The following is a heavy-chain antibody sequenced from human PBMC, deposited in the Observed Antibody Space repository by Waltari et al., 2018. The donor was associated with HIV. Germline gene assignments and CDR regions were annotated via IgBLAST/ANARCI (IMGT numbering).Heavy chain of an antibody. CDR3: ARDLGYSYGYVSDY. J-gene: IGHJ4*02. D-gene: IGHD5-18*01. V-gene: IGHV3-7*01. Sequence: EVQLVESGGGLVQPGGSLRLSCAASGFTFSSYWMSWVRQAPGKGREWVANIKQDGSEKYYVDPVKGRFTISRDNAKNSLYLQMNSLRAEDTAVYYCARDLGYSYGYVSDYWGQGTLVTVSS. CDR2: IKQDGSEK. CDR1: GFTFSSYW.